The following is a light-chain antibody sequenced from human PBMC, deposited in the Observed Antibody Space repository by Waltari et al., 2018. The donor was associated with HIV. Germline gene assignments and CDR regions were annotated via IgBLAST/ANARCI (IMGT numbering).Light chain of an antibody. CDR1: SSNIGSNY. J-gene: IGLJ2*01. Sequence: QSVLTQPPSASGTPGQRVTISCSGSSSNIGSNYVYWYQQLPGTAPKLLIYRNNQRPSGVPDRFSGSKSGTSASLAISGLRSEDEADYYCAAWVDSLSVVFSGGTKLTVL. V-gene: IGLV1-47*01. CDR3: AAWVDSLSVV. CDR2: RNN.